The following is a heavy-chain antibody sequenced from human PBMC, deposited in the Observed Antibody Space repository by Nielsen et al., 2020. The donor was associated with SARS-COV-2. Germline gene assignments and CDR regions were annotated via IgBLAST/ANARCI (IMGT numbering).Heavy chain of an antibody. V-gene: IGHV3-30-3*01. D-gene: IGHD3-3*01. CDR3: ARDLSYYDFWSGYYPKGEGYYGMDV. CDR2: ISYDGSNK. J-gene: IGHJ6*02. Sequence: WIRQPPGKGLEWVAVISYDGSNKYYADSVKGRFTISRDNSKNTLYLQMNSLRAEDTAVYYCARDLSYYDFWSGYYPKGEGYYGMDVWGQGTTVTVSS.